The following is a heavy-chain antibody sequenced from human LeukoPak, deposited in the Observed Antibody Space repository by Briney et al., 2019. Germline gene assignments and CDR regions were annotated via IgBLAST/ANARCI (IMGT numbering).Heavy chain of an antibody. CDR3: ARDKRYYDILTGYYGPSDY. D-gene: IGHD3-9*01. V-gene: IGHV3-21*01. CDR1: GFTFSSYS. Sequence: GGSLRLSCAASGFTFSSYSMNWVRQAPGKGLEWVSSISSSSSYIYYADSVKGRFTISRDNAKNSLYLQMNSLRAEDTAVYYCARDKRYYDILTGYYGPSDYWGQGTLVTVSS. CDR2: ISSSSSYI. J-gene: IGHJ4*02.